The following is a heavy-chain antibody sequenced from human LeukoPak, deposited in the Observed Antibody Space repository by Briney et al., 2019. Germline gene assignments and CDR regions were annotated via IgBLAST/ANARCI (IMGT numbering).Heavy chain of an antibody. CDR2: INPNSGGT. CDR1: GYTFTGYY. V-gene: IGHV1-2*02. J-gene: IGHJ4*02. Sequence: ASVKVSCKTSGYTFTGYYIHWVRQAPGQGLEWLGWINPNSGGTNLPQKFRGRVTVTRDTSITTVYMELSRLSFDDTAVYSCARDVYGPGSYSPNYYFAYWGQGTLVTVSS. D-gene: IGHD3-10*01. CDR3: ARDVYGPGSYSPNYYFAY.